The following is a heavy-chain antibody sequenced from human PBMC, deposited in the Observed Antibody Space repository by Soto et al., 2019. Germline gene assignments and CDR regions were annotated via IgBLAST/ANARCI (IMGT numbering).Heavy chain of an antibody. CDR3: ATDVRGVMVYAYFDY. D-gene: IGHD2-8*01. CDR2: FDPEDGET. J-gene: IGHJ4*02. Sequence: ASVKVSCKVSGYTLTELSMHWVRQAPGKGLEWMGGFDPEDGETIYAQKFQGRVTMTEDTSTDTAYMELSSLRSEDTAVYYCATDVRGVMVYAYFDYWGQGTLVTVSS. CDR1: GYTLTELS. V-gene: IGHV1-24*01.